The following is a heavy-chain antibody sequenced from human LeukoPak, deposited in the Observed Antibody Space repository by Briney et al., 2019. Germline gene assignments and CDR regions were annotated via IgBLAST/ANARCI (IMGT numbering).Heavy chain of an antibody. CDR2: FTGRDNNI. V-gene: IGHV3-23*01. D-gene: IGHD2/OR15-2a*01. J-gene: IGHJ4*02. CDR3: GQGNRMRWAYFDS. Sequence: GGSLRLSCAASGFTFSTYAMTWVRQAPGKGLEWVSGFTGRDNNIDYVDSVKGRFTISRDNSKNTLYLQMTSLRAEDTAVYYCGQGNRMRWAYFDSWGQGAAVTVSS. CDR1: GFTFSTYA.